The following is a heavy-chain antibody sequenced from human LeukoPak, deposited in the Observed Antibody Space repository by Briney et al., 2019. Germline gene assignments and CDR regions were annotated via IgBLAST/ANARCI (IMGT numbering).Heavy chain of an antibody. J-gene: IGHJ4*02. CDR3: ARGPDYYDSGGYYSVY. D-gene: IGHD3-22*01. CDR1: GFTFSSYS. CDR2: ISSSSSYI. Sequence: PGGSLRLSCAASGFTFSSYSMNWVRQAPGKGLEWVSSISSSSSYIYYADSVKGRFTISRDNAKNSLYLQMNRLRAEDTAVYYCARGPDYYDSGGYYSVYWGQGTLVTVSS. V-gene: IGHV3-21*01.